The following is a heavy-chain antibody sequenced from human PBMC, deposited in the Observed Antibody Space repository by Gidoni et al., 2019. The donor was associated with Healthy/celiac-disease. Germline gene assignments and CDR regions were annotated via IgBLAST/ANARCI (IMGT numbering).Heavy chain of an antibody. D-gene: IGHD2-15*01. CDR1: GCSISSGGYS. CDR2: IYHSGST. J-gene: IGHJ4*02. V-gene: IGHV4-30-2*01. CDR3: ARGRVVAVLFDY. Sequence: QLQLPESGSGLVTPSQPLSLTCAVSGCSISSGGYSWRWIRQPPGKGREWIGYIYHSGSTYYNPSLKRRVTISVDRSKNQFSLKLSSVTAADTAVYYGARGRVVAVLFDYWGQGTLVTVSS.